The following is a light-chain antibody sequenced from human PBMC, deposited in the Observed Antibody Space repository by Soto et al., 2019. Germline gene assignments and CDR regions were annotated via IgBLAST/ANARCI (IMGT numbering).Light chain of an antibody. CDR3: STYAGSNVL. CDR2: DVS. CDR1: PSDVGGYNS. Sequence: QSALTQPPSASGSTGQSVTISCTGTPSDVGGYNSVSWYQQYPGKAPKLMIYDVSKRPSGVPDRFSGSKSGNTASLTVSGLQAEDEANYYCSTYAGSNVLFGGGTKLTVL. V-gene: IGLV2-8*01. J-gene: IGLJ2*01.